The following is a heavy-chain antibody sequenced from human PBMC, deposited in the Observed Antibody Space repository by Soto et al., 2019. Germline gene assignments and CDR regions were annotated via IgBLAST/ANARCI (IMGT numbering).Heavy chain of an antibody. CDR1: GDTFSFYT. D-gene: IGHD3-10*01. Sequence: QVQLVHSGAELKKPGSSVKVSCTASGDTFSFYTMNWVRQAPGQGPEWMGRIIPMVRMANYAQKFQGRVTIIADKSTRTSYMELSSLISEDTAVYYCATNYGSGSAPFDYWCKGTLVTVSS. CDR2: IIPMVRMA. J-gene: IGHJ4*02. V-gene: IGHV1-69*02. CDR3: ATNYGSGSAPFDY.